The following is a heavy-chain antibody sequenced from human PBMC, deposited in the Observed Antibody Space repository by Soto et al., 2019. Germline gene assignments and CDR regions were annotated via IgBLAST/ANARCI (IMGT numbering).Heavy chain of an antibody. Sequence: QVQLQQWGAGLLKPSETLSLTCAVYGGSFSGYYWSWIRQPPGKGLEWIGEINHSGSTNYNPSLKSRVTISVDTSKNQFSLKLSSVTAADAAVYYCARVGYSSIWTFDYWGQGTLVTVSS. CDR3: ARVGYSSIWTFDY. CDR1: GGSFSGYY. CDR2: INHSGST. D-gene: IGHD6-13*01. J-gene: IGHJ4*02. V-gene: IGHV4-34*01.